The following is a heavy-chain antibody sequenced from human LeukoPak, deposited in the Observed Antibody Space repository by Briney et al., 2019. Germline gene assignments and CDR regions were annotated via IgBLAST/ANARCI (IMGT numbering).Heavy chain of an antibody. CDR3: TPIRGWGSGSYYRDF. D-gene: IGHD3-10*01. CDR1: GLSISNDW. CDR2: VKSKSAGETT. Sequence: PGGSLRLSCAASGLSISNDWMGWVRQAPGKGLEWVARVKSKSAGETTDYAAPVKGRFTISRDDSKNTLYLQMNSLKTEDTAVYYCTPIRGWGSGSYYRDFWGQGTLVTVSS. V-gene: IGHV3-15*01. J-gene: IGHJ4*02.